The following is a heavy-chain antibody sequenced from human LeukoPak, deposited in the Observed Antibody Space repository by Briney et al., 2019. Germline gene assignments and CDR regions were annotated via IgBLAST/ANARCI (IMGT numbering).Heavy chain of an antibody. V-gene: IGHV1-69*13. CDR3: ARVDVGANTFDY. Sequence: ASVKVSCKASGGTFSSYAISWVRQAPGQGLEWMGGIIPIFGTANYAQKFQGRVTITADESTSTAYMELSSLRSEDTAVYYCARVDVGANTFDYWSQGTLVTVSS. D-gene: IGHD3-16*01. CDR1: GGTFSSYA. CDR2: IIPIFGTA. J-gene: IGHJ4*02.